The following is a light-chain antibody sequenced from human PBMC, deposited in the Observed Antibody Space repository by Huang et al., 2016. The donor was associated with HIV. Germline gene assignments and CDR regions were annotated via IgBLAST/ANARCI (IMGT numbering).Light chain of an antibody. CDR1: QNINGW. CDR3: HQYNTYPWT. CDR2: GVS. Sequence: DIQMTQSPFTLSASVGDRVSITCRASQNINGWLAWFQQKLGRAPKLLIYGVSTLERGVPSRFSGSGSGTEFTLTISSLQPDDFATYYCHQYNTYPWTFGQGTKVDI. V-gene: IGKV1-5*01. J-gene: IGKJ1*01.